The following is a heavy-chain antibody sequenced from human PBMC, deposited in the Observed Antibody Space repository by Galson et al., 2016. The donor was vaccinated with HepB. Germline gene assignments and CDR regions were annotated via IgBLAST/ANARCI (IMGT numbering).Heavy chain of an antibody. CDR1: GFTFSTYT. CDR3: ARVAAKESWGNTILGVVSNWFDP. J-gene: IGHJ5*02. CDR2: ISSSSFFI. Sequence: SLRLSCAASGFTFSTYTMNWVRQAPGTGLEWVSSISSSSFFIYYADTVKGRFTISRDNANNSLYLQMNSLRAEDTAVYYCARVAAKESWGNTILGVVSNWFDPWGQGTLVTVSS. V-gene: IGHV3-21*01. D-gene: IGHD3-3*01.